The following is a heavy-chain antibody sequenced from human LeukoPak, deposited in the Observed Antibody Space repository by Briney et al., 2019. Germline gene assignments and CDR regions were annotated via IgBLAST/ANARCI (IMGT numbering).Heavy chain of an antibody. V-gene: IGHV4-34*01. CDR3: ARGRGYYYDSSGYYYNDY. CDR1: GGSLSGYY. D-gene: IGHD3-22*01. Sequence: SETLSLTCAVYGGSLSGYYWSWIRQPPGKGLEWIGEINHSGSTNYNPSLKSRVTISVDTSKNQFSLKLSSVTAADTAVYYCARGRGYYYDSSGYYYNDYWGQGTLVTVSS. CDR2: INHSGST. J-gene: IGHJ4*02.